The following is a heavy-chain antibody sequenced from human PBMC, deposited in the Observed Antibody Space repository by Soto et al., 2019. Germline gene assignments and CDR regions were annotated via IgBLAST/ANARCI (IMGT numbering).Heavy chain of an antibody. J-gene: IGHJ4*02. D-gene: IGHD6-19*01. Sequence: EVELVESGGGLVQPGGSLRLSCAASGFTFSTYWMNWVRAPGKGLEWVANINEDGSEKDYVDSVKGRFTISRDNTKNSLYLPMTSMRVEDTAVYYCVGFGSGVIWGQGTLVTVSS. CDR1: GFTFSTYW. CDR2: INEDGSEK. V-gene: IGHV3-7*01. CDR3: VGFGSGVI.